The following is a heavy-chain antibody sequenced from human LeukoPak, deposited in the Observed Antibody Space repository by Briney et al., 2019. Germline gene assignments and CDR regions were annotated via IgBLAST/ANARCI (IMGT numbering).Heavy chain of an antibody. CDR1: GGSISSYY. V-gene: IGHV4-4*07. D-gene: IGHD5-18*01. J-gene: IGHJ6*02. CDR3: ARSRGYPYYYGMDV. CDR2: IYTSGST. Sequence: SETLSLTCTVSGGSISSYYWGWIRQPAGKGLEWIGRIYTSGSTNYNPSLKSRVTMSVDMSKNQFSLKLSSVTAADTAVYYCARSRGYPYYYGMDVWGQGTTVTVSS.